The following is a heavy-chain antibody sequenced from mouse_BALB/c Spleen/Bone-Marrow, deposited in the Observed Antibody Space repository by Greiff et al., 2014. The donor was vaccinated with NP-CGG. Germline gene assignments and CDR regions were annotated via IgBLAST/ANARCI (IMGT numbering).Heavy chain of an antibody. J-gene: IGHJ3*01. CDR1: GYTFTSYY. CDR3: ARGEVPQFAY. Sequence: QVQLQQPGPELVKPGASVRISCKASGYTFTSYYIHWVKQRPGQGLEWIGWIYPGNVNTKYNEKFKGKATLTADKSSSTAYMQLSSLTSEDSAVYFCARGEVPQFAYWGQGTLVTVSA. V-gene: IGHV1S56*01. CDR2: IYPGNVNT.